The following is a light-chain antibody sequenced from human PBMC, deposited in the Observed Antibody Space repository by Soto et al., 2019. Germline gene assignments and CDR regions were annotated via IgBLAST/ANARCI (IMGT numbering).Light chain of an antibody. J-gene: IGKJ3*01. CDR1: QSLSSN. CDR3: QQYKNWPPL. V-gene: IGKV3D-15*01. CDR2: GAS. Sequence: EIVMTQSPATLSVSPGERATLSCRASQSLSSNLAWYQQKPGQAPRLLIYGASTRATGIPARFSGSGSGTEFTLTISSLQSEDCAVYYCQQYKNWPPLFGPGTKVDIK.